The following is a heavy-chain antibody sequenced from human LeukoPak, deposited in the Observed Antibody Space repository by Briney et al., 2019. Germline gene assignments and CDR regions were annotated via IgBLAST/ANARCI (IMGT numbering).Heavy chain of an antibody. CDR3: ARGLPQWLVPGWFDP. Sequence: PGGSLRLSCAASGFTFSSYSMNWVRQAPGKGLEWVSSISSSSSYIYYADSVKGRFTISRDNAKNSLYLQMNSLRAEDTAVYYCARGLPQWLVPGWFDPWGQGTLVTVSS. J-gene: IGHJ5*02. CDR2: ISSSSSYI. V-gene: IGHV3-21*01. CDR1: GFTFSSYS. D-gene: IGHD6-19*01.